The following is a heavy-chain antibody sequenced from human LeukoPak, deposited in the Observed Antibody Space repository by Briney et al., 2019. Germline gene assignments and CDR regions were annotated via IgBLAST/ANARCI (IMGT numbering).Heavy chain of an antibody. CDR2: ISYDGSNK. Sequence: GGSLRLSCAASGFTFSSYAMHWVRQAPGKGLEWVAVISYDGSNKYYADSVKGRFTISRDNSKNTLYLQMNSLRAEDTAVYYCARERSSSLSLGYFDYWGQGTLVTVSS. CDR1: GFTFSSYA. CDR3: ARERSSSLSLGYFDY. D-gene: IGHD6-13*01. V-gene: IGHV3-30-3*01. J-gene: IGHJ4*02.